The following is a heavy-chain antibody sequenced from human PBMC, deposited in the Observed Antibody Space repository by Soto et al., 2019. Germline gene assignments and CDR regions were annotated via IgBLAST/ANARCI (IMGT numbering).Heavy chain of an antibody. CDR3: ARVTADILTGYYGYYYYYGMDV. CDR2: IYHSGST. Sequence: SETLSLTCAVSGGSISSSNWWSWVRQPPGKGLEWIGEIYHSGSTNYNPSPKSRVTISVDKSKNQFSLKLSSVTAADTAVYYCARVTADILTGYYGYYYYYGMDVWGQGTTVTVSS. CDR1: GGSISSSNW. V-gene: IGHV4-4*02. J-gene: IGHJ6*02. D-gene: IGHD3-9*01.